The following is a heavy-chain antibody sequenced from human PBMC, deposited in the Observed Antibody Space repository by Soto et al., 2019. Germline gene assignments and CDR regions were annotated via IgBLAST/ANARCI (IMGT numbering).Heavy chain of an antibody. CDR1: GGTFSSYA. V-gene: IGHV1-69*13. Sequence: SVKVSCKASGGTFSSYAISWVRQAPGQGLEWMGGIIPIFGTANYAQKFQGRVTITADESTSTAYMELSSLRSEDTAVYYCARGVLAYCGGDCYSYYYYGMDVWGQGTTVTVSS. CDR2: IIPIFGTA. J-gene: IGHJ6*02. D-gene: IGHD2-21*02. CDR3: ARGVLAYCGGDCYSYYYYGMDV.